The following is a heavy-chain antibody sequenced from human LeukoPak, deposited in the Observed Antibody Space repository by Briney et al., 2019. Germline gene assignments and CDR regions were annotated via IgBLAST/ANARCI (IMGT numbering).Heavy chain of an antibody. D-gene: IGHD6-13*01. J-gene: IGHJ5*02. CDR1: GFTFSSYA. V-gene: IGHV3-64*01. CDR3: AREIAAAAGNWFDP. Sequence: GGSLRLSCAASGFTFSSYAMHWVRQAPGKGLEYVSAISGNGGSTYYANSVKGRFTISRDNSKNTLYLQMGSLRAEDMAVYYCAREIAAAAGNWFDPWGQGTLVTVSS. CDR2: ISGNGGST.